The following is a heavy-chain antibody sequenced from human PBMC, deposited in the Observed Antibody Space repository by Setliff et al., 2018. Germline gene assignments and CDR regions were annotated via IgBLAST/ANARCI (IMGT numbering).Heavy chain of an antibody. V-gene: IGHV4-31*03. CDR3: ARRISYYNFRSGYYDY. CDR2: IYYSGST. CDR1: GGSISSGGYY. J-gene: IGHJ4*02. Sequence: PSETLSLTCTVSGGSISSGGYYWSWIRRHPGKGLEWIGYIYYSGSTYYNPSLKSRLTISVDTSKNQFSLQLSSVTAADTVVYYCARRISYYNFRSGYYDYWGQGTLVTVSS. D-gene: IGHD3-3*01.